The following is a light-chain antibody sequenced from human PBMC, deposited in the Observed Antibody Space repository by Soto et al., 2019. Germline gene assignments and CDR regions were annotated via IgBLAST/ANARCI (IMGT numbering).Light chain of an antibody. Sequence: QSVLTQPPSASGSPGQSVTISCPGTSSDVGGYNYVSWYQQHPGKAPKLMIYEVSKRPSGVPDRFSGSKSGNTASLTVSGLQAEDEADYYSSSYAGSNNLVFGGGTKLTVL. CDR2: EVS. CDR3: SSYAGSNNLV. J-gene: IGLJ2*01. CDR1: SSDVGGYNY. V-gene: IGLV2-8*01.